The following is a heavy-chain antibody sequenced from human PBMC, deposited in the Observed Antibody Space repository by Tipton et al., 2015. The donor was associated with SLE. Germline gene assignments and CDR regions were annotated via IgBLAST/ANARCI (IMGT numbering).Heavy chain of an antibody. J-gene: IGHJ4*02. Sequence: TLSLTCTVSGASISSGGYYWSWIRQHPGKGLEWIGYIYYSGSTYYNPSLKSRVTISLDTSENHFSLTLHSLTAADTAVYYCAVNVVVKVQVDYWGPGALVTVSS. CDR3: AVNVVVKVQVDY. V-gene: IGHV4-31*03. CDR1: GASISSGGYY. D-gene: IGHD2-21*01. CDR2: IYYSGST.